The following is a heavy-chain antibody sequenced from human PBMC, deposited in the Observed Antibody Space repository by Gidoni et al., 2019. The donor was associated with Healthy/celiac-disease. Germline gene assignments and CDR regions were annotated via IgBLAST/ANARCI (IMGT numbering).Heavy chain of an antibody. CDR1: GGSISSSSYY. Sequence: QLQLQESGPGLVKPSETLSLTCTVSGGSISSSSYYWGWIRQPPGKGLEWIGSIYYSGSIYYNPSLKSRVTISVDTSKNQFSLKLSSVTAADTAVYYCARHTTGVSWFDPWGQGTLVTVSS. CDR3: ARHTTGVSWFDP. CDR2: IYYSGSI. J-gene: IGHJ5*02. V-gene: IGHV4-39*01. D-gene: IGHD1-1*01.